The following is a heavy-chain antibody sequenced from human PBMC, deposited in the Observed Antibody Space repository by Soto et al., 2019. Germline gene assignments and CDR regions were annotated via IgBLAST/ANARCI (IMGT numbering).Heavy chain of an antibody. J-gene: IGHJ4*02. CDR1: RFTFSISG. CDR2: IWYDGGNK. Sequence: GGSLRLYCAASRFTFSISGMHWVRQSPGTGLEWVAVIWYDGGNKYYADSVKGRFTISRDNSKNTLYLQMNSLRAEDTAVYYCARDKSYYYDSSAPFDYWGQGNLVTVSS. CDR3: ARDKSYYYDSSAPFDY. D-gene: IGHD3-22*01. V-gene: IGHV3-33*01.